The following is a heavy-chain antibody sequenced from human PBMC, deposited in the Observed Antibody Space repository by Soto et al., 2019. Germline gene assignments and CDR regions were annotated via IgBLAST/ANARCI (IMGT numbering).Heavy chain of an antibody. V-gene: IGHV5-51*01. D-gene: IGHD1-26*01. Sequence: PGESLKISCKGSGYSFSSYWIGWVRQMPGKGLEWIGIIYPGDSDTTYNPSFQGQVTISADKSISTAYLQWSSLKASDTAMYYCARHSGSYYYYYGMDVWGQGTTVTVSS. CDR3: ARHSGSYYYYYGMDV. CDR2: IYPGDSDT. J-gene: IGHJ6*02. CDR1: GYSFSSYW.